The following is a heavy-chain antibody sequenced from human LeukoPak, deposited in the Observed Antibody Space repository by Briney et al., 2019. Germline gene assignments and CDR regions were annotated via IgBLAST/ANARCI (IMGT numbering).Heavy chain of an antibody. D-gene: IGHD3-22*01. CDR1: GFTFSSYA. CDR2: ISGSGDNT. J-gene: IGHJ4*02. V-gene: IGHV3-23*01. Sequence: GGSLRLSCAASGFTFSSYAMSWVRQAPGKWLEWVSGISGSGDNTYYADSVKGRFTISRDNSKNTLYVQVNSLGTEDTAAYYCAKGSYYDSSGSFYFDYWGQGTLVTVSS. CDR3: AKGSYYDSSGSFYFDY.